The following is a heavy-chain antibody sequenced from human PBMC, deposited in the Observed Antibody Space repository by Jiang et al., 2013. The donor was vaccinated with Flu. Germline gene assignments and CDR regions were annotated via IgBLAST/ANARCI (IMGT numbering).Heavy chain of an antibody. CDR1: GGSISSGGYY. D-gene: IGHD5-12*01. CDR3: ARVEYSGYAYYFDY. J-gene: IGHJ4*02. CDR2: IYYSGST. V-gene: IGHV4-31*03. Sequence: GSGLVKPSQTLSLTCTVSGGSISSGGYYWSWIRQHPGKGLEWIGYIYYSGSTYYNPSLKSRVTISVDTSKNQFSLKLSSVTAADTAVYYCARVEYSGYAYYFDYWGQGTLVTVSS.